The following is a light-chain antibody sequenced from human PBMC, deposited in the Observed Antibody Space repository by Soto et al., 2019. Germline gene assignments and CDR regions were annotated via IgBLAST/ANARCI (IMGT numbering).Light chain of an antibody. V-gene: IGLV2-8*01. CDR1: SSDVGAYKD. J-gene: IGLJ3*02. Sequence: QSVLTQPPSASGSPGQSVTISCTGTSSDVGAYKDVSWYQQYPGKAPKLMMYEVTKRPSGVPDRFSGSKSGNTASLTVSGLQAEDEADYYCTSYVGNDIWVFGGGTKLTVL. CDR3: TSYVGNDIWV. CDR2: EVT.